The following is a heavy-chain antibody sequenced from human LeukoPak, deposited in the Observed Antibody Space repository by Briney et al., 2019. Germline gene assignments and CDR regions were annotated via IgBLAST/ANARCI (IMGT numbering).Heavy chain of an antibody. V-gene: IGHV1-8*02. CDR3: ARAMVAYDAFDI. CDR1: GYTFTGYH. CDR2: MNPNSGNT. Sequence: ASVKVSCKASGYTFTGYHMHWVRQAPGQGLEWMGWMNPNSGNTGYAQKFQGRVTMTRNTSISTAYMELSSLRSEDTAVYYCARAMVAYDAFDIWGQGTMVTVSS. D-gene: IGHD3-10*01. J-gene: IGHJ3*02.